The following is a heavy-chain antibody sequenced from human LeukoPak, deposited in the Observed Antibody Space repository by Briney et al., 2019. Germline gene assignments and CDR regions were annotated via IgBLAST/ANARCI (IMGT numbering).Heavy chain of an antibody. CDR3: ATYPILEVYGHEYFDY. CDR1: GYTLTELS. J-gene: IGHJ4*02. V-gene: IGHV1-24*01. Sequence: GASVKVSCKVSGYTLTELSMQWVRQAPGKGLEWMGGFDPEDGESIYAQKFQGRVTMTEDTSTGTAYMELSSLRSEDTAVYYCATYPILEVYGHEYFDYWGQGTLVTVSS. D-gene: IGHD2-21*01. CDR2: FDPEDGES.